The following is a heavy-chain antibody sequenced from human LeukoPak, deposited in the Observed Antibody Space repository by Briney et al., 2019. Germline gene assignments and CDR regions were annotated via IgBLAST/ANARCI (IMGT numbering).Heavy chain of an antibody. Sequence: GGSLRLSCAASGFTFSSYSMNWVRQAPGKGLEWVSSISSRSSYIDYADSLKGRFTISRDNAKNSLYLQMNSLRAEDTAVYYCARDWQSPYFSLGAHWGQGTLVTVSS. D-gene: IGHD3-16*01. CDR2: ISSRSSYI. V-gene: IGHV3-21*04. J-gene: IGHJ4*02. CDR1: GFTFSSYS. CDR3: ARDWQSPYFSLGAH.